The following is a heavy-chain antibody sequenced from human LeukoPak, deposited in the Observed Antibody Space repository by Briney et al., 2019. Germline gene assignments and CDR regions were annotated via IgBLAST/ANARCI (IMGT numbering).Heavy chain of an antibody. CDR3: AKSGLGYCSSTSCPPEGH. Sequence: PGGSLRLSCAASGFTFSSYAMSWVRQAPGKGLEWVSAISGSGGSTYYADSVKGRFTISRDNSKNTLYLQMNSLRAEDTAVYYCAKSGLGYCSSTSCPPEGHWGQGTLVTVSS. V-gene: IGHV3-23*01. CDR1: GFTFSSYA. CDR2: ISGSGGST. D-gene: IGHD2-2*01. J-gene: IGHJ4*02.